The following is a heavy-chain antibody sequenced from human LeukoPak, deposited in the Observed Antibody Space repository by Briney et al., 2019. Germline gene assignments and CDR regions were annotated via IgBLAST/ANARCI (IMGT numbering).Heavy chain of an antibody. CDR3: ARVGGTTVVHPPGYFDY. CDR1: GGSISSHY. J-gene: IGHJ4*02. V-gene: IGHV4-59*11. CDR2: IYYSGST. D-gene: IGHD4-23*01. Sequence: SETLSLTCTVSGGSISSHYWSWIRQPPGKGLEWIGYIYYSGSTNYNPSLKSRVTISVDTSKNQFSLKLSSVTAADTAVYYCARVGGTTVVHPPGYFDYWGQGTLVTVSS.